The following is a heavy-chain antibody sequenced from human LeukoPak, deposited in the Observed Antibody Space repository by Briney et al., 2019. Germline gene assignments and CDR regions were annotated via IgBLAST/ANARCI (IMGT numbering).Heavy chain of an antibody. J-gene: IGHJ4*02. Sequence: SETLSLTCTVSGGSISSYYWSWIRQPPGKGLEWIGYIYYSGSTNYNPSLKSRVTISVDTSKNQFSLKLSSVTAADTAVYYCAGNDYGDYGFDYWGQGTLVTVSS. CDR1: GGSISSYY. CDR3: AGNDYGDYGFDY. CDR2: IYYSGST. D-gene: IGHD4-17*01. V-gene: IGHV4-59*08.